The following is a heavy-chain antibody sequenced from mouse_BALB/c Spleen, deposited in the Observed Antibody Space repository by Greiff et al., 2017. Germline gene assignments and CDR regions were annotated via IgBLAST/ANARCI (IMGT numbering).Heavy chain of an antibody. Sequence: EVQVVESGGGLVQPGGSLKLSCAASGFDFSRYWMSWVRQAPGKGLEWIGEINPDSSTINYTPSLKDKFIISRDNAKNTLYLQMSKVRSEDTALYYCARGLLLRYPYWGQGTLVTVSA. CDR1: GFDFSRYW. CDR3: ARGLLLRYPY. V-gene: IGHV4-1*02. J-gene: IGHJ3*01. CDR2: INPDSSTI. D-gene: IGHD1-1*01.